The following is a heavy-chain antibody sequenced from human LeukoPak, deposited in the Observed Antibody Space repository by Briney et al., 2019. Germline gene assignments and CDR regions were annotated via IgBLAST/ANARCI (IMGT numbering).Heavy chain of an antibody. J-gene: IGHJ2*01. Sequence: SETLSLTCTVSGGSISSGGYYWSWIRQPPGKGLEWIGYIYYSGSTNYNPSLKSRVTISVDTSKNQLSLKLSSVTAADTAVYYCARQAARWYFDLWGRGTLVTVSS. D-gene: IGHD6-6*01. CDR1: GGSISSGGYY. CDR2: IYYSGST. CDR3: ARQAARWYFDL. V-gene: IGHV4-61*08.